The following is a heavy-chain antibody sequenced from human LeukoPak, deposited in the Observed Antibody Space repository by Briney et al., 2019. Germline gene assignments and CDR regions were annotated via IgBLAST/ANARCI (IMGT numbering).Heavy chain of an antibody. CDR3: VKERGPFDAFDI. CDR2: IWSDGNK. CDR1: GFTFSTYG. J-gene: IGHJ3*02. V-gene: IGHV3-33*06. Sequence: GGSLRLSCAATGFTFSTYGMHWVRQAPGKGLEWVAVIWSDGNKFYADSVKGRFTFSRDNSRNTLSLQMDSLRAEDTAVYYCVKERGPFDAFDIWGQGTMVTVSS.